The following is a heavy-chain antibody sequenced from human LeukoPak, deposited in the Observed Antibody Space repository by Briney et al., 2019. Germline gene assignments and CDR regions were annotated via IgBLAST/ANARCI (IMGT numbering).Heavy chain of an antibody. CDR3: ARARRMVRGSWMFDF. V-gene: IGHV4-4*07. CDR1: GGSISSYY. CDR2: IFTTGST. D-gene: IGHD3-10*01. Sequence: TSETLSLTCTVSGGSISSYYWSWVRQPAGKGLEWVGRIFTTGSTTYNPSLKSRLSMSVDVSKNQFSLGLNSVTAADTGVYYCARARRMVRGSWMFDFWGHGILVTVSS. J-gene: IGHJ4*01.